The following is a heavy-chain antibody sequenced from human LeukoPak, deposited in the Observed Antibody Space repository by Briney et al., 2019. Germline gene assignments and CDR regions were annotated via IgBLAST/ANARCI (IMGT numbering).Heavy chain of an antibody. J-gene: IGHJ4*02. D-gene: IGHD1-26*01. V-gene: IGHV3-74*01. CDR3: VREAAATLFDY. Sequence: GGSLRLSCATSGFTFTTFWMHWVRQAPGKGLVWVSRINHDGSSTNYVDSVKGRFTISRDNAKNTVYLQMSSLKAEDTAVYYCVREAAATLFDYWGQGTLVTVSS. CDR1: GFTFTTFW. CDR2: INHDGSST.